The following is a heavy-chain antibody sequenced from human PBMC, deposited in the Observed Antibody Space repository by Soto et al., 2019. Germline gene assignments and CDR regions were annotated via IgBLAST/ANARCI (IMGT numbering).Heavy chain of an antibody. CDR2: IYSTGTT. V-gene: IGHV3-53*01. CDR1: GFTVGNNY. J-gene: IGHJ4*02. D-gene: IGHD3-10*01. Sequence: EVQLVESGGGLIQPGGSLKLSCAASGFTVGNNYMSWVRQAPGKGLEWVSLIYSTGTTKYADSVKGRFTVSRDNAKNTPYLQMNSLIAEDTAVYYCVKDGRGSGSHYNSFGYWGQGTLVTVSS. CDR3: VKDGRGSGSHYNSFGY.